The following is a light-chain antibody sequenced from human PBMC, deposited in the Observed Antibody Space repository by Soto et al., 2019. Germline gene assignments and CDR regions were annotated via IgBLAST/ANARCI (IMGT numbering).Light chain of an antibody. Sequence: QLVLTQSSSASASLGSSVKLTCILSSGHSTYIIAWHQQQPGNAPLFLMTLDRSGSYNRGSGVPDRFSGSSSGADRYLTISNLQFEDEGDYYCATWYSNTHKVFGGGTKLTVL. V-gene: IGLV4-60*02. CDR3: ATWYSNTHKV. CDR2: LDRSGSY. J-gene: IGLJ3*02. CDR1: SGHSTYI.